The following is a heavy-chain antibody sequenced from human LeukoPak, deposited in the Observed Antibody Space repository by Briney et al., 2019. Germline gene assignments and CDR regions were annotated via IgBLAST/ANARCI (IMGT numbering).Heavy chain of an antibody. CDR3: ARDRVRIASYYFDS. V-gene: IGHV3-30-3*01. D-gene: IGHD6-13*01. J-gene: IGHJ4*02. CDR2: ISYDGSNK. Sequence: GRSLRLSCAASGFTFSSYAMHWVRQAPGKGLERVAVISYDGSNKYYADSVKGRFTISRDNSKNTLYLQMNSLRAEDTAVYYCARDRVRIASYYFDSWAREPWSPSPQ. CDR1: GFTFSSYA.